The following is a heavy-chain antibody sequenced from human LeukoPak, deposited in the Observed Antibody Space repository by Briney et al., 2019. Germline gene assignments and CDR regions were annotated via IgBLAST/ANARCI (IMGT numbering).Heavy chain of an antibody. D-gene: IGHD1-1*01. V-gene: IGHV7-4-1*02. CDR1: GYTFTNYA. CDR3: ARTGNPATGDY. J-gene: IGHJ4*02. Sequence: ASVKVSCKASGYTFTNYAMNWVRQAPGQGLEWMGWINTNTGTPTYAQAFTGRFVFSLDTSVSTAYLQISSLKAEDTAVYYCARTGNPATGDYWGQGTLVTVSS. CDR2: INTNTGTP.